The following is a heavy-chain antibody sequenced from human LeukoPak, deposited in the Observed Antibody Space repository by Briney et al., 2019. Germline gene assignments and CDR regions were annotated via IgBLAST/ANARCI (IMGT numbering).Heavy chain of an antibody. D-gene: IGHD3-10*01. CDR1: GFTFSTYA. CDR2: ITTSGSST. V-gene: IGHV3-23*05. CDR3: AKVASYSRSEYGSGSFDS. Sequence: GGSLRLSCAASGFTFSTYAMSWVRQAPGKGLEWVSAITTSGSSTYYADSEKGRFAISRDNSKSTLYLQLNSLGADDTAVYFCAKVASYSRSEYGSGSFDSWGQGTLVTVSS. J-gene: IGHJ4*02.